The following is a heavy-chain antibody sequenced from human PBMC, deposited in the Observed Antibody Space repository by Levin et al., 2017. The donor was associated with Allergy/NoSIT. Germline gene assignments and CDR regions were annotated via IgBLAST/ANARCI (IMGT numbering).Heavy chain of an antibody. V-gene: IGHV3-23*01. D-gene: IGHD2-21*02. CDR2: ISDSGGST. J-gene: IGHJ4*02. CDR1: GFTFSSYA. Sequence: PGGSLRLSCTASGFTFSSYAMSWVRQAPGKGLEWVSTISDSGGSTYYADSVKGRFTISRDNSKNTLYLQMNSLRAEDTAVYYCARGDFLFDYWGQGTLVTVSS. CDR3: ARGDFLFDY.